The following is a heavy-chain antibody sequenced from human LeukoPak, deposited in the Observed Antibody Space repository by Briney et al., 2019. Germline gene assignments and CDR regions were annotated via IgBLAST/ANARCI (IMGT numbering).Heavy chain of an antibody. CDR1: GFTFSSYS. CDR2: ISSSSSTI. D-gene: IGHD6-13*01. J-gene: IGHJ4*02. Sequence: GGSLRLSCAASGFTFSSYSMNWVRQAPGKGLEWVSYISSSSSTIYYADSVKGRFTISRDNAKNSLYLQMNSLRAEDTAVYYCTKDITAGGLDYWGQGTLVTVSS. V-gene: IGHV3-48*04. CDR3: TKDITAGGLDY.